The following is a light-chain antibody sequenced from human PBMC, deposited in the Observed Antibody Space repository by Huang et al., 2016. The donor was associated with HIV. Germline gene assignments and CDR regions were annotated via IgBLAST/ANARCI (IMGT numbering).Light chain of an antibody. CDR1: QSLLYRSNNKNH. Sequence: IVLTQSPHSLAVSLGERATIHCKSRQSLLYRSNNKNHLVWYQQKPGQPPKLLIYWASTRETGVPDRFSASGSGTDFTLTISSLQAEDVAVYYCQQYYTVPWTFGQGTKVEI. CDR2: WAS. V-gene: IGKV4-1*01. J-gene: IGKJ1*01. CDR3: QQYYTVPWT.